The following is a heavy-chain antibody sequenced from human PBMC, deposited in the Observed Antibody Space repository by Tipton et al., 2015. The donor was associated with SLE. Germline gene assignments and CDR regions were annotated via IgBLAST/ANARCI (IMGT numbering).Heavy chain of an antibody. D-gene: IGHD3-22*01. CDR3: ARDRGYYDSTAYSPGYFDY. Sequence: SLRLSCVASGFSFNTYGMHWVRQAPGKGLEWVAVIWYDGTSIYYGDSVVGRFTISRDNAKNTLFLQMNSLRAEDTAVYYCARDRGYYDSTAYSPGYFDYWGQGTQVTVSS. CDR1: GFSFNTYG. J-gene: IGHJ4*02. V-gene: IGHV3-33*01. CDR2: IWYDGTSI.